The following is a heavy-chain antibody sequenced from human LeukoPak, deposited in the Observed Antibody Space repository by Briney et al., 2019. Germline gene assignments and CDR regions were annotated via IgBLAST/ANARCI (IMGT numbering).Heavy chain of an antibody. CDR3: ARDEGVGERGAY. D-gene: IGHD3-16*01. CDR1: GYTLTELS. V-gene: IGHV1-24*01. J-gene: IGHJ4*02. Sequence: ASVKVSCKVSGYTLTELSMHWVRQAPGKGFEWMGGFDPEDGETIYAQKLQDRVTMTTDTSTSTAYMELRSLRSDDTAMYYCARDEGVGERGAYWGQGTLVTVSS. CDR2: FDPEDGET.